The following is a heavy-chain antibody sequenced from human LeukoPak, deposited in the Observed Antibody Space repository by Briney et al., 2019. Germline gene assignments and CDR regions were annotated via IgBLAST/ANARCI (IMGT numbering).Heavy chain of an antibody. CDR1: GFTFDDYA. Sequence: GGSLRLSCAASGFTFDDYAMHWVRQAPGKGLEWVSGISWNSGSIGYADSVKGRFTISRDNAKNSLYLQMNSLRAEDTALYYCAKDTGDYWGQGTLVTVSS. V-gene: IGHV3-9*01. CDR3: AKDTGDY. CDR2: ISWNSGSI. J-gene: IGHJ4*02.